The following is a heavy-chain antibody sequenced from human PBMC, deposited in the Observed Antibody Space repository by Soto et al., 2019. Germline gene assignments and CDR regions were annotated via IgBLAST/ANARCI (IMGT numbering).Heavy chain of an antibody. J-gene: IGHJ6*03. Sequence: QVQLQESGPGLVKPSGTLSLTCAVSSGSISSSNWWSWVRKPPGKGLDWIGETYHSGSTNYNPSLKSRVTISVDKSKYQFSLKLSSVAAADTAGYYCARESTRDRGYYYYYLDVWGKGTTVTVSS. CDR2: TYHSGST. CDR3: ARESTRDRGYYYYYLDV. D-gene: IGHD1-1*01. V-gene: IGHV4-4*02. CDR1: SGSISSSNW.